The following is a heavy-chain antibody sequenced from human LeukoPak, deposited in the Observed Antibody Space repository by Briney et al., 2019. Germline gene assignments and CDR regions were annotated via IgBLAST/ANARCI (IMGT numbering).Heavy chain of an antibody. V-gene: IGHV4-34*01. Sequence: PPETLSLTCAVYGGSFSGYYWSWIRQPPGKSLEWVGEISPSGNTQYNPSLKSRVTISLDASKSQFYLKLNSVTAADTAVYYCARRVRSADYRLDYWGQGTLVTVSS. CDR1: GGSFSGYY. D-gene: IGHD4-11*01. CDR3: ARRVRSADYRLDY. CDR2: ISPSGNT. J-gene: IGHJ4*02.